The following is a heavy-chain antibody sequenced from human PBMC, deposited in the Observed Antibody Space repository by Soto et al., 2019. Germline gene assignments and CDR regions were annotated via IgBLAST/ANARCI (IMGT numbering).Heavy chain of an antibody. V-gene: IGHV5-51*01. Sequence: GGSLKISCKGSWYNFSSYSVGWVGPMPGKRLEWMGIIYPGDSDTRYSPSFQGQVTISADKSISTAYLQWSSLKASDTAMYYCARRIVGAPKTKAYYFDYWGQGSLVTVSS. J-gene: IGHJ4*02. D-gene: IGHD1-26*01. CDR2: IYPGDSDT. CDR3: ARRIVGAPKTKAYYFDY. CDR1: WYNFSSYS.